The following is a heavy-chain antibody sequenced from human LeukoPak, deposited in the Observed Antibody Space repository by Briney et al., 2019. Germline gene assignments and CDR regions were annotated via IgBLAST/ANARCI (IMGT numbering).Heavy chain of an antibody. V-gene: IGHV3-21*01. CDR1: GFTFSSYA. J-gene: IGHJ4*02. Sequence: GGSLRLSCAASGFTFSSYAMNWVRQAPGKGLEWVSSISSSGTYIYYAGSLKGRFTISRDNAKKSLYLQMNSLRAEDTAVYYCARDLGYCTNGVCHTRFDYWGQGTLVAVSS. CDR2: ISSSGTYI. CDR3: ARDLGYCTNGVCHTRFDY. D-gene: IGHD2-8*01.